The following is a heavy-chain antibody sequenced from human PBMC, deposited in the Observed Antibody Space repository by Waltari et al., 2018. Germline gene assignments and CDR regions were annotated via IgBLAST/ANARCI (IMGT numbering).Heavy chain of an antibody. V-gene: IGHV4-34*01. D-gene: IGHD3-3*01. CDR1: GGSFSGYY. J-gene: IGHJ4*02. Sequence: QVQLQPWGAGLLKPSATLSLTCAVYGGSFSGYYWSWIREPPGQGLEVIGEINHSGSTNYNPSLKSRVTISVDKSKNQFSLKLSSVTAADTAVYYCAGYYDFWSGYYPSHYFDYWGQGTLVTVSS. CDR2: INHSGST. CDR3: AGYYDFWSGYYPSHYFDY.